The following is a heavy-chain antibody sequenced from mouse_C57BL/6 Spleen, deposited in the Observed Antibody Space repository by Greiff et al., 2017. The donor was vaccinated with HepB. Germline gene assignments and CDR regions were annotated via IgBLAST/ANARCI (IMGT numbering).Heavy chain of an antibody. CDR2: IDPENGDT. CDR3: TTHGSSYY. V-gene: IGHV14-4*01. Sequence: EVQLQESGAELVRPGASVKLSCTASGFNIKDDYMHWVKQRPEQGLEWIGWIDPENGDTEYASKFQGKATITADTSSNTAYLQLSSLTSEDTAVYYCTTHGSSYYWGQGTTLTVSS. CDR1: GFNIKDDY. J-gene: IGHJ2*01. D-gene: IGHD1-1*01.